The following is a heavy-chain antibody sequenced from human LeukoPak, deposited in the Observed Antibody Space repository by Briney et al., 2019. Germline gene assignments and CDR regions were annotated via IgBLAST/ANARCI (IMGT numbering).Heavy chain of an antibody. CDR2: MRQDGGEI. D-gene: IGHD6-19*01. V-gene: IGHV3-7*01. J-gene: IGHJ4*02. CDR3: ARRVSGREKYFDY. CDR1: GCTFSTYW. Sequence: GGSLRLSCAASGCTFSTYWMSWVRQAPGKGLEWVANMRQDGGEIYYVDSVKGRFTISRDNAKNSLSLQMNGLRAEDTAVYYCARRVSGREKYFDYWGQGTLVTVSS.